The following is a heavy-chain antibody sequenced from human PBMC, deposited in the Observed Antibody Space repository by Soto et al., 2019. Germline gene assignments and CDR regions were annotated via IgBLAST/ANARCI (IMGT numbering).Heavy chain of an antibody. CDR2: INAGNGNT. V-gene: IGHV1-3*01. D-gene: IGHD6-13*01. CDR3: ARGGFPDPGIAPAAPKFDY. CDR1: AYTFTSYA. J-gene: IGHJ4*02. Sequence: GASVKVSCKASAYTFTSYAMHWVRQAPGQRLQWMGWINAGNGNTKYSQKFQGRVTITRDTSASTAYMELSSLRSEDTAVYYCARGGFPDPGIAPAAPKFDYWGQGTLVTLSS.